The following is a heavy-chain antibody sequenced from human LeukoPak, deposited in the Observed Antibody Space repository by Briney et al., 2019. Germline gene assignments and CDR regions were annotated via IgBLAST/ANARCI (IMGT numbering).Heavy chain of an antibody. V-gene: IGHV3-21*01. Sequence: PGGSLRLSCAASGFTFSSYSMNWVRQAPGKGLEWVSSISSSSSYIYYADSVKGRFTISRDNAKNSLYLQMNSLRAEDTAVYYCARERELLYYYYGMDVWGQGTTVTVSS. CDR1: GFTFSSYS. CDR3: ARERELLYYYYGMDV. CDR2: ISSSSSYI. D-gene: IGHD2-15*01. J-gene: IGHJ6*02.